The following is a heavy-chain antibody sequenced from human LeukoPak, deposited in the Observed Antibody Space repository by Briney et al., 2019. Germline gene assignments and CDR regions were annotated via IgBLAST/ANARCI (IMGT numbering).Heavy chain of an antibody. CDR1: GGSMRSYY. J-gene: IGHJ5*02. CDR3: ARHYYDSSGDNWFDP. D-gene: IGHD3-22*01. V-gene: IGHV4-59*08. Sequence: SETLSLTCSVSGGSMRSYYWSWIRQPPGKGLEWIGYIYYSGSTNYNPSLKSRVTISVDTSKNQFSLKLSSVTAADTAVYYCARHYYDSSGDNWFDPWGQGTLVTVSS. CDR2: IYYSGST.